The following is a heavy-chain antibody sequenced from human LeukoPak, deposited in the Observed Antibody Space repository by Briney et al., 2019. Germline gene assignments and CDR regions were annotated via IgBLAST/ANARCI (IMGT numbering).Heavy chain of an antibody. CDR1: GGSISSGGYY. CDR3: ARGVGDYTFDY. J-gene: IGHJ4*02. CDR2: IYYSGST. D-gene: IGHD4-17*01. V-gene: IGHV4-31*03. Sequence: PSETLSLTCTVSGGSISSGGYYWSWIRQHPGKGLEWIGYIYYSGSTYYNPSLKSRVTISVDTSKNQFSLKLNSVTAADTAVYYCARGVGDYTFDYWGQGTLVTVSS.